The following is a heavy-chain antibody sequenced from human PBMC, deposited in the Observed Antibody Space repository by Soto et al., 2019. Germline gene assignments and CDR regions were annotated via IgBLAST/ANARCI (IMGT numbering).Heavy chain of an antibody. CDR3: ARDGYYDSSGYRSDFDY. J-gene: IGHJ4*02. CDR2: ISAYNGNT. CDR1: GYTFTSYG. Sequence: QVQLVQSGAEVKKPGASVKVSCKASGYTFTSYGISWVRQAPGQGLEWMGWISAYNGNTNYAQTLQGRVTMTTDPSTSTAYMELRSLSSDDTAVYYCARDGYYDSSGYRSDFDYWGQGTLVTVSS. D-gene: IGHD3-22*01. V-gene: IGHV1-18*01.